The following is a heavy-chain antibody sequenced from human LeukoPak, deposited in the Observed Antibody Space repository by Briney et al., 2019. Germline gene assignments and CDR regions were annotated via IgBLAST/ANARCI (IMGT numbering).Heavy chain of an antibody. J-gene: IGHJ4*02. CDR3: ARGEGGIVGATTEYYFDY. CDR2: ISAYNGNA. V-gene: IGHV1-18*04. CDR1: GYTFTGYY. D-gene: IGHD1-26*01. Sequence: ASVKVSCKASGYTFTGYYMHWVRQAPGQGLEWMGWISAYNGNANYAQKLQGRVTMTTDTSTSTAYMELRSLRSDDTAVYYCARGEGGIVGATTEYYFDYWGQGTLVTVSS.